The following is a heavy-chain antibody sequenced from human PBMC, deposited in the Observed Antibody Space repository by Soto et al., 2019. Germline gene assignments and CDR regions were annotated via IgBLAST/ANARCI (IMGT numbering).Heavy chain of an antibody. Sequence: SETLSLTCTVSGGSISSYYWSWVRQPPGKGLEWIGYIYYSGSTNYNPSLKSRVTISVDTSKNQFSLKLSSVTAADTAVYYCARAVAVAADFDYWGQGTLLTVSS. CDR3: ARAVAVAADFDY. V-gene: IGHV4-59*01. CDR1: GGSISSYY. J-gene: IGHJ4*02. D-gene: IGHD6-19*01. CDR2: IYYSGST.